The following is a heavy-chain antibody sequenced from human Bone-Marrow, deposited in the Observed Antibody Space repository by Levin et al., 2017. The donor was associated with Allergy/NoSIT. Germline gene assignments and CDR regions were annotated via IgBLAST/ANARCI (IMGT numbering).Heavy chain of an antibody. Sequence: PGGSLRLSCAASGFIVTTNYMTWVRQAPGKGLEWVSVIYGDGITYYADSVRGRFTVSRDNSKNTVYLQMNSLRGEDTAVYYCARDGYSSRWSVTWGQGTLVTVSS. V-gene: IGHV3-53*01. CDR2: IYGDGIT. CDR3: ARDGYSSRWSVT. D-gene: IGHD6-13*01. J-gene: IGHJ5*02. CDR1: GFIVTTNY.